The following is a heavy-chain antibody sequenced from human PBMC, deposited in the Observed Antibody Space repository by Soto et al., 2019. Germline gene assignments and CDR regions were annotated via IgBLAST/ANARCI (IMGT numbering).Heavy chain of an antibody. J-gene: IGHJ4*02. CDR3: ARPSYGSGTYYFDY. CDR2: TRNKANSYTT. V-gene: IGHV3-72*01. D-gene: IGHD3-10*01. Sequence: EVQLVESGGGLVQPGGSLRLSCTASGFTFSDHYMDWVRQAPGKGLEWVGRTRNKANSYTTEYAASVKGRFTISRDDSKHSLYLQMDSLQTVDTAVYFCARPSYGSGTYYFDYWGQGTLVTVSS. CDR1: GFTFSDHY.